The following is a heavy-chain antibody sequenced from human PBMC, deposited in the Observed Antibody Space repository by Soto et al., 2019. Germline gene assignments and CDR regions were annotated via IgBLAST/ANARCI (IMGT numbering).Heavy chain of an antibody. V-gene: IGHV3-23*01. CDR2: ISGSGGHT. CDR1: GFTFSTYA. D-gene: IGHD3-16*01. Sequence: DVQLLESGGALVQPGGSLRLSCSASGFTFSTYAVSWVRQAPGKGLEWVSAISGSGGHTYYTDSVKGRFTIPRDNSKNTVYLQMGSLRAEDTAKYFCAKEMPTPHLGTLHIWGQGTTVTVSS. CDR3: AKEMPTPHLGTLHI. J-gene: IGHJ3*02.